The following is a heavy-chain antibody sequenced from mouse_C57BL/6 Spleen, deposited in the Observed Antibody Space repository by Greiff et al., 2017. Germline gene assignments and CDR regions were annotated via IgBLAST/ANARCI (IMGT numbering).Heavy chain of an antibody. J-gene: IGHJ4*01. Sequence: QVQLQQPGAELVRPGTSVKLSCKASGYTFTSYWMHWVKQRPGQGLEWIGVIDPSDSYTNYNQKFKGKATLTVDTSSSTAYMQLSSLTSEDSAVDYCASPLSSDDYGGAMDYWGQGTSVTVSS. CDR3: ASPLSSDDYGGAMDY. CDR1: GYTFTSYW. D-gene: IGHD2-4*01. V-gene: IGHV1-59*01. CDR2: IDPSDSYT.